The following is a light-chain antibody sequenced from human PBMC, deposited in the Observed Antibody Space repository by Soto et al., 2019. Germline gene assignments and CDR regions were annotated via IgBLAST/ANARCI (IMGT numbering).Light chain of an antibody. V-gene: IGKV3-20*01. CDR1: ETVGRAY. CDR2: GAS. J-gene: IGKJ2*01. CDR3: HQYGTSPFT. Sequence: IVLTQSPGTVSLSPGEAVTLSCRASETVGRAYFAWYQQRPGQTPRLLLYGASNRAADIPDRFSGSGSGADFTLTISRLEPGDSAVYYCHQYGTSPFTLGPGTKVEIK.